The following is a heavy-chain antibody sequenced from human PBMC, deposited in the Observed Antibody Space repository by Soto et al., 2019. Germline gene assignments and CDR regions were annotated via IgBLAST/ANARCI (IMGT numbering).Heavy chain of an antibody. D-gene: IGHD6-6*01. V-gene: IGHV3-74*01. J-gene: IGHJ6*02. Sequence: GGSLRLSCAASGFTFRSSCMHWVRQAPGKGLVWVSRIKSDGSSTSYADSVKGRFTISRDNAKNTLYLQMNSLRAEDTAVYYCARRYSSSSREDYYYGMDVWGQGTTVTVSS. CDR1: GFTFRSSC. CDR3: ARRYSSSSREDYYYGMDV. CDR2: IKSDGSST.